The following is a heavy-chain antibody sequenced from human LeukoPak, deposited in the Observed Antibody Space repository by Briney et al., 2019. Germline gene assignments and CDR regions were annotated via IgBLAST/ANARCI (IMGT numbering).Heavy chain of an antibody. CDR3: ARDLKLGTSYEFDY. V-gene: IGHV3-11*04. Sequence: PGGSLRLSCAASGFTLSDHYMNWIRQAPGKGLDWISYISSRGSAIYYADSVKGRFTISRDNAKNSLYLQMNSLRVEDTAVYYCARDLKLGTSYEFDYWGQGTLVTVSS. CDR1: GFTLSDHY. D-gene: IGHD7-27*01. J-gene: IGHJ4*02. CDR2: ISSRGSAI.